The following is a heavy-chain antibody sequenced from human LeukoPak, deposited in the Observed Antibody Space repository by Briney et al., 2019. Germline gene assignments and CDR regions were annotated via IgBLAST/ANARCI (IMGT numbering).Heavy chain of an antibody. CDR1: GFTFSSYS. V-gene: IGHV3-7*01. CDR2: IKQDGSEK. J-gene: IGHJ4*02. D-gene: IGHD2-21*02. Sequence: GGSLRLSCAASGFTFSSYSMNWVRQAPGKGLEWVANIKQDGSEKYYVDSVKGRFTISRDNAKNSLYLQMNSLRAEDTAVYYCARETQDCGGDCYSIFDYWGQGTLVTVSS. CDR3: ARETQDCGGDCYSIFDY.